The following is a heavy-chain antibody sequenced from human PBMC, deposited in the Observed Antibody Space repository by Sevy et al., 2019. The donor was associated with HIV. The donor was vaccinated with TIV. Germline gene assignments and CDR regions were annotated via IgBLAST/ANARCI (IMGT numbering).Heavy chain of an antibody. J-gene: IGHJ6*02. Sequence: ASVKVSCKVSGYTLTELSMHWVRQAPGKGLEWMGGFDPEDGETIYAQKFQGRVTMTEDTSTDTAYMDLSSLRSEDTAVYYCATGKGSGDRKKYGMDVWGQGTTVTVSS. CDR3: ATGKGSGDRKKYGMDV. D-gene: IGHD6-19*01. V-gene: IGHV1-24*01. CDR2: FDPEDGET. CDR1: GYTLTELS.